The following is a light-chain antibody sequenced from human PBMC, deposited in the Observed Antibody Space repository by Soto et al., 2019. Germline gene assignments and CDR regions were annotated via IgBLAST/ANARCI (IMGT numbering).Light chain of an antibody. V-gene: IGLV3-1*01. J-gene: IGLJ2*01. Sequence: SYELTQPPSVSVSPGQTASITCSGDKLGDKYACWYQQKPGQSPVLVIYQDSKRPSGIPERFSGSNSGNTATLTISGTQAMDEADYYCQAWDSSTVVCGGGTKVTVL. CDR1: KLGDKY. CDR2: QDS. CDR3: QAWDSSTVV.